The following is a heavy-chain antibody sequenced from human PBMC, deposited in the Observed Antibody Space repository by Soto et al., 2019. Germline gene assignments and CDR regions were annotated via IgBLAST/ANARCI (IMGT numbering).Heavy chain of an antibody. V-gene: IGHV1-2*02. CDR2: LKPDNGGT. CDR3: ERDLCPLGQGRPCPTYGMDL. J-gene: IGHJ6*02. Sequence: ASVKVSCKASGYSFTGHYMHWVRQVSGKRLEFLGWLKPDNGGTYYAPKFQGRVTFTRDTSTTTAYMELSGLHSDDTAVYYCERDLCPLGQGRPCPTYGMDLWGQGTTVTLS. D-gene: IGHD2-21*01. CDR1: GYSFTGHY.